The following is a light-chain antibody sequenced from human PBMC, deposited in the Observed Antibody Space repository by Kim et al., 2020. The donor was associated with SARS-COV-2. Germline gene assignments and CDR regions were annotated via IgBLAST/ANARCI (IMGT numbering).Light chain of an antibody. CDR3: QQYGSSPYT. CDR2: GAS. CDR1: QSVSSSY. J-gene: IGKJ2*01. Sequence: EIVLTQSPGPLSLSPGERATLSCRASQSVSSSYFAWYQQKPGQAPRLLIYGASSRATGIPDRFSGSGSGTDFTLTISRLEPEDFAVYYCQQYGSSPYTFGQGTKLEI. V-gene: IGKV3-20*01.